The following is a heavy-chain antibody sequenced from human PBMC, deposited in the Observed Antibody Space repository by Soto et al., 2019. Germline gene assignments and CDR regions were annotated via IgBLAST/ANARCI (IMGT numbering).Heavy chain of an antibody. J-gene: IGHJ6*02. D-gene: IGHD2-8*01. CDR2: ISAYNGNT. CDR1: GYTFTSYG. Sequence: ASVKVSCKASGYTFTSYGISWVRQAAGQGLEWMGWISAYNGNTNYAQKLQGRVTMTTDTSTSTAYMELRSLRSDDTAVYYCARAHVLMVYALSYYYYGMDVWGQGTTVTVSS. CDR3: ARAHVLMVYALSYYYYGMDV. V-gene: IGHV1-18*01.